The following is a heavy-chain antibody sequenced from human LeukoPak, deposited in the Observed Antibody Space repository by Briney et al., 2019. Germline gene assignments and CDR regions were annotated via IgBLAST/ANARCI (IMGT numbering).Heavy chain of an antibody. CDR2: IYYSGST. V-gene: IGHV4-30-4*08. D-gene: IGHD3-10*01. Sequence: PSETLSLTCTVSGGSISSGDYYWSWIRQPPGKGLEWIGYIYYSGSTYYNPSLKSRVTISVDTSKNQFSLKLSSVTAADTAVYYCARVWFGSYYYYYMDVWGKGTTVTVSS. CDR1: GGSISSGDYY. CDR3: ARVWFGSYYYYYMDV. J-gene: IGHJ6*03.